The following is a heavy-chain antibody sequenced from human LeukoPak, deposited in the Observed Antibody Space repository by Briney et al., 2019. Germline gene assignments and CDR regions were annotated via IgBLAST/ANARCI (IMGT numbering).Heavy chain of an antibody. Sequence: SETLSLTCDVYGGSFSGCHWSWIRQPPGKGLEWIGYFYYSGSTNYNPSLKSRVTISVDTSKNQFSLKLSSVTAADTAVYYCARGSVDYYDSSGYLNWFDPWGQGTLVTVSS. D-gene: IGHD3-22*01. V-gene: IGHV4-59*01. CDR3: ARGSVDYYDSSGYLNWFDP. CDR2: FYYSGST. J-gene: IGHJ5*02. CDR1: GGSFSGCH.